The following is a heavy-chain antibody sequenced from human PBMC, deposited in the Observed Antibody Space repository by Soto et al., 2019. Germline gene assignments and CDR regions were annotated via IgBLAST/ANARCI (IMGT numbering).Heavy chain of an antibody. V-gene: IGHV3-30*18. J-gene: IGHJ6*03. CDR3: AKEYGSSRDYYMGV. CDR1: GFTFSSYG. Sequence: GGSLRLSCAASGFTFSSYGMHWVRQAPGKGLEWVAVISYDGSNKYYADSVKGRFTISRDNSKNTLYLQMNSLRAEDTAVYYCAKEYGSSRDYYMGVWGKGTTVTVSS. CDR2: ISYDGSNK. D-gene: IGHD6-6*01.